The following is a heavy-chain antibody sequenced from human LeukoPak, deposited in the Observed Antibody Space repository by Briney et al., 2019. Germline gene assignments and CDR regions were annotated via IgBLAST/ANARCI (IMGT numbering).Heavy chain of an antibody. D-gene: IGHD3-3*01. CDR2: IYTSGST. CDR3: ARATPFWSGYYTAFDI. V-gene: IGHV4-61*02. J-gene: IGHJ3*02. CDR1: GGSISSGSYY. Sequence: PSGTLSLTCTVSGGSISSGSYYWSWIRQPAGKGLEWIGRIYTSGSTNYNPSLKSRVTISVDTSKNQFSLKLSSVTAADTAVYYCARATPFWSGYYTAFDIWGQGTMVTVSS.